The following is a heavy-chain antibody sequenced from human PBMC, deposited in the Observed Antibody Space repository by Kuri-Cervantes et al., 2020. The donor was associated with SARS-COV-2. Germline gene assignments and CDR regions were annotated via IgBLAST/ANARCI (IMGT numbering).Heavy chain of an antibody. J-gene: IGHJ4*02. Sequence: ASVKVSCKASGYTFTSYGISWVRQAPGQGLEWMGWISAYNGNTNYAQKPQGRVTMTTDTSTSTAYMELRSLRSDDTAVYYCARAPGYCSGCSCYSGGGYWGQGTLVTVSS. CDR2: ISAYNGNT. CDR3: ARAPGYCSGCSCYSGGGY. CDR1: GYTFTSYG. V-gene: IGHV1-18*01. D-gene: IGHD2-15*01.